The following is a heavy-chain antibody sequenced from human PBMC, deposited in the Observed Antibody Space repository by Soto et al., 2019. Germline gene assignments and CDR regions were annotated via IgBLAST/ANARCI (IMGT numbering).Heavy chain of an antibody. D-gene: IGHD3-3*01. Sequence: GGSLRLSCAASGFTFSSYAMSWVRQAPGKGLEWVSAISGSGGSTYYADSVKGRFTISRDNSKNTLYLQMNSLRAEDTAVYYCAKDLSVFGVVTGGYYMDVWGKGTTVTVSS. V-gene: IGHV3-23*01. CDR2: ISGSGGST. J-gene: IGHJ6*03. CDR1: GFTFSSYA. CDR3: AKDLSVFGVVTGGYYMDV.